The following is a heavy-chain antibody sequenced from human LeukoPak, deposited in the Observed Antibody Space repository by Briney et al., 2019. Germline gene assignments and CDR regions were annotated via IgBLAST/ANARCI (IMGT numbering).Heavy chain of an antibody. J-gene: IGHJ5*01. D-gene: IGHD1-26*01. CDR1: GYTFTGYY. CDR3: ARGSGSYWWFDS. Sequence: ASVKVSCKASGYTFTGYYIHWVRQAPGQGLEWMGWINPNSGGTNYAQKFQGWVTMTRDTSISTAYMEVRRLRSDDTAVYYCARGSGSYWWFDSWGQGTLVTVSS. CDR2: INPNSGGT. V-gene: IGHV1-2*04.